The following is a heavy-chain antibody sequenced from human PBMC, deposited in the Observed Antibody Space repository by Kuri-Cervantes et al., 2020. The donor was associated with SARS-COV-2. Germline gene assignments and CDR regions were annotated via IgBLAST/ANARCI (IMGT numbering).Heavy chain of an antibody. CDR2: IYYTGST. CDR1: GDSITNYY. CDR3: ARGPIGFGDDYFDY. V-gene: IGHV4-59*01. D-gene: IGHD4-17*01. J-gene: IGHJ4*02. Sequence: SETLSLTCTVSGDSITNYYLTWIRQPPGKGLEWIGYIYYTGSTNSNPSLKSRVTISMDTSRSQFSLKVSSVTAADTAVYYCARGPIGFGDDYFDYWSQGTLVTVSS.